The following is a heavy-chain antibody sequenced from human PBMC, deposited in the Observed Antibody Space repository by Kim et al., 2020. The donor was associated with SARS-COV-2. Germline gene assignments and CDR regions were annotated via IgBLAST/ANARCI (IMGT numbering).Heavy chain of an antibody. J-gene: IGHJ5*02. CDR1: GGSISSSSYY. D-gene: IGHD3-22*01. V-gene: IGHV4-39*01. CDR2: IYYSGST. Sequence: SETLSLTCTVSGGSISSSSYYWGWIRQPPGKGLEWIGSIYYSGSTYYNPSLKSRVTISVDTSKNQFSLKLSSVTAADTAVYYCARHILDQIVVYNWFDPWGQGTLVTVSS. CDR3: ARHILDQIVVYNWFDP.